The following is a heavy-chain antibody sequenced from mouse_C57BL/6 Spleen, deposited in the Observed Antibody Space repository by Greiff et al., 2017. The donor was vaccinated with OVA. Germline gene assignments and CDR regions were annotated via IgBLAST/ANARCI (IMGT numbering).Heavy chain of an antibody. CDR3: ASYGNFDY. CDR2: IDPSDSYT. Sequence: QVHVKQPGAELVKPGASVKLSCKASGYTFTSYWMQWVKQRPGQGLEWIGEIDPSDSYTNYNQKFKGKATLTVDTSSSTAYMQLSSLTSEDSAVYYCASYGNFDYWGQGTTLTVSS. V-gene: IGHV1-50*01. D-gene: IGHD2-1*01. J-gene: IGHJ2*01. CDR1: GYTFTSYW.